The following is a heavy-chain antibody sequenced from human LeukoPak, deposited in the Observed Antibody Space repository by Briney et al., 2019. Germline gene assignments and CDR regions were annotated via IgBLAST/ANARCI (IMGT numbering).Heavy chain of an antibody. CDR1: GYTFAGYY. CDR3: AREMAGGWFDY. CDR2: INPNSGGT. V-gene: IGHV1-2*06. Sequence: GASVKVSCKASGYTFAGYYMHWVRQAPGQGLEWMGRINPNSGGTNYAQKFQGRVTMTRDTSISTAYMELSRLRSDDTAVYYCAREMAGGWFDYWGQGTLVTVSS. J-gene: IGHJ4*02. D-gene: IGHD3-16*01.